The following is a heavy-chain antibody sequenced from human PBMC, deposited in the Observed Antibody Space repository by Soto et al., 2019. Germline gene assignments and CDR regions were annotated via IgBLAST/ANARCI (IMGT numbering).Heavy chain of an antibody. D-gene: IGHD1-1*01. V-gene: IGHV1-2*04. CDR2: LNPDSGGT. CDR3: GRGMTYNQPPRDAFDI. J-gene: IGHJ3*02. CDR1: GYTFTGYC. Sequence: QVQLGQSGAEMKRPGASVKVSCKSFGYTFTGYCIHWVRQAPGQGLEWMGWLNPDSGGTDYAEKFEDWLTITSDTYIGTAYMELSRLKSDDTAIYYCGRGMTYNQPPRDAFDIWGQGTLVTVSS.